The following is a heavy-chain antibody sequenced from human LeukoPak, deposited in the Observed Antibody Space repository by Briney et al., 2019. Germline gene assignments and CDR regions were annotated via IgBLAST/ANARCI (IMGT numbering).Heavy chain of an antibody. Sequence: GGSLRLSCAASGFAFSDFWMSWVRQAPGKGLEWVANIRHDGNARNYVPSVRGRFTISRDNAENSLYLQMNSLTVEDTAVYYCETFRDSAGNDWGQGTLVTVSS. V-gene: IGHV3-7*01. CDR2: IRHDGNAR. CDR1: GFAFSDFW. CDR3: ETFRDSAGND. D-gene: IGHD2-15*01. J-gene: IGHJ4*02.